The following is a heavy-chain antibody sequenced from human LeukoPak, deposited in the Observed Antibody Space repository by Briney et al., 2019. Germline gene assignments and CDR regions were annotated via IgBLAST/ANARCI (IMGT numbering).Heavy chain of an antibody. CDR1: GGSISSYY. D-gene: IGHD1-26*01. Sequence: SETLSLTCTVSGGSISSYYWSWIRQPPGKGLEWIGYIYYSGSTNYNPSLKSRVTISVDTSKNQFSLKLSSVTAADTAVYYCARAGVVGANYYYGMDVWGQGTTVTVSS. V-gene: IGHV4-59*08. CDR2: IYYSGST. CDR3: ARAGVVGANYYYGMDV. J-gene: IGHJ6*02.